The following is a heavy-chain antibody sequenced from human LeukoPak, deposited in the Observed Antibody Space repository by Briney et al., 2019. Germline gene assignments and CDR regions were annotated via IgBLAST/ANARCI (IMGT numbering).Heavy chain of an antibody. Sequence: PSETLSLTCTVSGGSISSYYWNWIRQPPGKGLEWIGYVYYTGSTNYNPSLKSRVTISVDTSKSQFSLKLSSVTAADTAVYYCARARGPSYYCYGMDVWGQGTTVTVSS. CDR1: GGSISSYY. CDR2: VYYTGST. V-gene: IGHV4-59*01. CDR3: ARARGPSYYCYGMDV. D-gene: IGHD3-10*01. J-gene: IGHJ6*02.